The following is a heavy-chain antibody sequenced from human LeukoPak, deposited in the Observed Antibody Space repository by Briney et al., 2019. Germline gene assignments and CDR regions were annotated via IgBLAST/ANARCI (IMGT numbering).Heavy chain of an antibody. J-gene: IGHJ3*02. CDR2: ISSSGSTI. CDR3: ARGCSGGRCYPGAFDI. V-gene: IGHV3-48*03. Sequence: GGSLRLSCAASGFTFSSYEMNWVRQAPGKGLEWVSYISSSGSTIYYADSVKGRFTISRDNAKNSLYLQMNSLRAEDTAVYYCARGCSGGRCYPGAFDIWGQGTMVTVSS. CDR1: GFTFSSYE. D-gene: IGHD2-15*01.